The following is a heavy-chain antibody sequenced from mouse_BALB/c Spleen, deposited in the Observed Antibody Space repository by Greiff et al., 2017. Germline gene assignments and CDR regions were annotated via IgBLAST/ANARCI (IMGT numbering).Heavy chain of an antibody. CDR1: GFTFSSYA. CDR2: ISSGGSYT. CDR3: TTEAFDY. J-gene: IGHJ4*01. V-gene: IGHV5-6-4*01. Sequence: EVKLVESGGGLVKPGGSLKLSCAASGFTFSSYAMSWVRQSPEKRLEWVATISSGGSYTYYPDSVKGRFTISRDNAQNTLYLQMSSLKSEDTAMYYCTTEAFDYWGQGTPVTVSS.